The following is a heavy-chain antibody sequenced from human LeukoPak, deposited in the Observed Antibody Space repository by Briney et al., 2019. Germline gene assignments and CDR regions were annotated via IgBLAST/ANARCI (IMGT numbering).Heavy chain of an antibody. D-gene: IGHD6-6*01. CDR3: ARGGPIAARPFDY. Sequence: SETLSLTCTVSGGSISSYYWSWIRKPPGKGLEWTGYIYYSGSTNYNPSLKSRVTISVDTSKNQFSLKLSSVTAADTAVYYCARGGPIAARPFDYWGQGTLVTVSS. V-gene: IGHV4-59*01. CDR2: IYYSGST. CDR1: GGSISSYY. J-gene: IGHJ4*02.